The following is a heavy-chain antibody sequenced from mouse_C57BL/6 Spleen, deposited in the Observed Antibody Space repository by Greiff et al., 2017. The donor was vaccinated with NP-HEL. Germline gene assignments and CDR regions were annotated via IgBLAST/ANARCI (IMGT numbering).Heavy chain of an antibody. CDR3: ARGGLYGSSLYYFDY. D-gene: IGHD1-1*01. CDR1: GYTFTSYW. J-gene: IGHJ2*01. V-gene: IGHV1-59*01. CDR2: IDPSDSYT. Sequence: QVQLQQPGAELVRPGTSVKLSCKASGYTFTSYWMHWVKQRPGQGLEWIGVIDPSDSYTNYNQKFKGKATLTVDTSSSTAYMQLSSLTSEDSAVYYCARGGLYGSSLYYFDYWGQGTTLTVSS.